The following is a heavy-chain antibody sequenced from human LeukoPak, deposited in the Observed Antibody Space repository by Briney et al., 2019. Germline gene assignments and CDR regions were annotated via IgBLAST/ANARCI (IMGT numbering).Heavy chain of an antibody. CDR1: GFIFGDQY. Sequence: PGGSLRLSCAASGFIFGDQYMDWVRQAPGKGLEWVGRTQNKANSYTMDYAAPVRGRFTISRDDSKNSLSLQMNSLKTEDTAVYYCVRRNYVAFDIWGQGTMVIVSS. D-gene: IGHD1-7*01. CDR2: TQNKANSYTM. V-gene: IGHV3-72*01. CDR3: VRRNYVAFDI. J-gene: IGHJ3*02.